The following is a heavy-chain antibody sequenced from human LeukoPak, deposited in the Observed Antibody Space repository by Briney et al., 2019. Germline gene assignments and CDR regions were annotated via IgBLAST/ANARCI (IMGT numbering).Heavy chain of an antibody. D-gene: IGHD3-3*01. Sequence: PGGSLRLSCAASGFTFSNYIMNWVRQAPGKGLDWVSSISSGSSYIYYAYSVKGRFTISRDNAKNSLYLHMNSLRAEDTAVYYCARGESAYYPIDYWGQGTLVTVSS. CDR2: ISSGSSYI. CDR1: GFTFSNYI. CDR3: ARGESAYYPIDY. J-gene: IGHJ4*02. V-gene: IGHV3-21*01.